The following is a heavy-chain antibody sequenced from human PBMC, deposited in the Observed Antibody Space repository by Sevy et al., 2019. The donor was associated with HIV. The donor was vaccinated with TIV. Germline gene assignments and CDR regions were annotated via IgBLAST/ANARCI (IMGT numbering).Heavy chain of an antibody. Sequence: GGSLRLSCAASGFALSNYYAMHWVRQAPGKGLEWVALISYDGSDKYYADSVKGRFTISRDNFKNTLYLQMNSLTTEDTAVYYCARRRANYVDHYFFYAMDVWGQGTTVTVSS. V-gene: IGHV3-30-3*01. CDR2: ISYDGSDK. CDR3: ARRRANYVDHYFFYAMDV. J-gene: IGHJ6*02. CDR1: GFALSNYYA. D-gene: IGHD4-17*01.